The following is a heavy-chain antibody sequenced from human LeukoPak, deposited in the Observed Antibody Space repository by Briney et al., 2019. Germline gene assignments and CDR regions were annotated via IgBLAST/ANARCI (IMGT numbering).Heavy chain of an antibody. CDR3: ARDSSSDEDGYYMDV. Sequence: GGSLRLSCAASGFTFSSYWMSWVRQAPGKGLEWVANIKQDGSEKYYVDSVKGRFTISRDNAKNSLYLQMNSLRAEDTAVYYCARDSSSDEDGYYMDVWGKGTTVTVSS. CDR1: GFTFSSYW. D-gene: IGHD6-6*01. V-gene: IGHV3-7*01. CDR2: IKQDGSEK. J-gene: IGHJ6*03.